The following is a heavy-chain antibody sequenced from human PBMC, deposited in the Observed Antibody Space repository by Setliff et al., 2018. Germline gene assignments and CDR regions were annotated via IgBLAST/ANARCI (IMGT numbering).Heavy chain of an antibody. V-gene: IGHV3-30*03. D-gene: IGHD2-15*01. CDR3: ARTCSGSGCYAGLES. J-gene: IGHJ4*02. CDR2: ILDDGVKK. Sequence: GGSLRLSCAASGFTFSTYRMHWVRQAPGKGLEWVAVILDDGVKKYHADSVKGRYTISRDNSKNTLYLQMNSLRPEDTAVYYCARTCSGSGCYAGLESWGQGTPVTVSS. CDR1: GFTFSTYR.